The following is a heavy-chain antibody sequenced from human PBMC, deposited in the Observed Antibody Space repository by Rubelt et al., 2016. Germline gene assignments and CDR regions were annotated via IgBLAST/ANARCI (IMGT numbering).Heavy chain of an antibody. Sequence: EVQLVESGGALVQPGGSLRLSCAASGFTVSSSYMSWVRQAPGKGLEWVSVIYGGGSTYYADSVKGRFTISRDNSKNTIYLQMNSLRADETAVYYCARDQYFSSWTEYYFDYWGQGTLVTVSS. CDR3: ARDQYFSSWTEYYFDY. J-gene: IGHJ4*02. CDR2: IYGGGST. D-gene: IGHD6-13*01. V-gene: IGHV3-53*01. CDR1: GFTVSSSY.